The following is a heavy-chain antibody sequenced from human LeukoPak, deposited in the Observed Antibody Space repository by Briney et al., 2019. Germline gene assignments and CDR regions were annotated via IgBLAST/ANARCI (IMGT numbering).Heavy chain of an antibody. CDR2: MSYDGSNK. V-gene: IGHV3-30*18. CDR3: AKDSSYYYDSSGYCFDY. J-gene: IGHJ4*02. D-gene: IGHD3-22*01. CDR1: GFTFSSFG. Sequence: PGRSLRLSCAASGFTFSSFGIHWVRQSPGKGLEWVAVMSYDGSNKYYADSVKGRFTISRDNSKNTLYLQMNSLRAEDTAVYYCAKDSSYYYDSSGYCFDYWGQGTLVTVSS.